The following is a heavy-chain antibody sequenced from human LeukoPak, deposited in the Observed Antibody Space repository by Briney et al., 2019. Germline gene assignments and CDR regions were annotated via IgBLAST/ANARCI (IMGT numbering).Heavy chain of an antibody. CDR1: GGTFSSYA. CDR2: IIPIFGTA. D-gene: IGHD6-13*01. J-gene: IGHJ5*02. Sequence: SVKVSCKASGGTFSSYAISWVRQAPGQGLEWMGGIIPIFGTANYAQKLQGRVTMTTDTSTSTAYMELRSLRSDDTAVYYCARGSTAAPNWFDPWGQGTLVTVSS. CDR3: ARGSTAAPNWFDP. V-gene: IGHV1-69*05.